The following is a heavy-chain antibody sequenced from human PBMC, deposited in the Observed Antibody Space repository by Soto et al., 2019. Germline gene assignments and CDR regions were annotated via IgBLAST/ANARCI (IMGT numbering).Heavy chain of an antibody. V-gene: IGHV3-43*01. Sequence: EVQLVESGGVVVQPGGSLRLSCAASGFTFDDYTMHWVRQAPGKGLEWVSLISWDGGSTYYADSVKGRFTISRDNSKNSQYMQMNSLRNEDTALYYCAKDTTGRGRSSSWYGGVDYWGQGTLVTVSS. D-gene: IGHD6-13*01. CDR1: GFTFDDYT. CDR3: AKDTTGRGRSSSWYGGVDY. CDR2: ISWDGGST. J-gene: IGHJ4*02.